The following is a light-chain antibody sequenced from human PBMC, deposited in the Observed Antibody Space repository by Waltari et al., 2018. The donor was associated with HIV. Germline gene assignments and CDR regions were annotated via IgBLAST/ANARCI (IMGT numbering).Light chain of an antibody. V-gene: IGLV3-21*02. Sequence: SYVLTQPPSVSVAPGQPARITCGGNNIGTKNMPWYQQGPGQAPVLVVSDDSDRPSDIPERFSGSNSANTATLSISRVEAGDEADYYCQVWDYNSDRWVFGGGTKLTVL. J-gene: IGLJ3*02. CDR2: DDS. CDR1: NIGTKN. CDR3: QVWDYNSDRWV.